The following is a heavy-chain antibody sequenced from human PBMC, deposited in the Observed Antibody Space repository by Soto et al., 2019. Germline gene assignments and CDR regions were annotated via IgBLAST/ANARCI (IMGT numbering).Heavy chain of an antibody. Sequence: PSETLSLTCTVSGRSINSNNYYWAWIRQPPGKGLAWIASIYYDGSTYYNPSLKSRVTISIDTSKNQFSLRLRSVTAADTAIYYCAKVVVAATRHTDFDSWGQGTLVTVSS. V-gene: IGHV4-39*01. CDR1: GRSINSNNYY. J-gene: IGHJ4*02. D-gene: IGHD2-15*01. CDR3: AKVVVAATRHTDFDS. CDR2: IYYDGST.